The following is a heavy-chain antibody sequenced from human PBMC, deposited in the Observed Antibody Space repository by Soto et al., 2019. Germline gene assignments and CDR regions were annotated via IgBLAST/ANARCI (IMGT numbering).Heavy chain of an antibody. J-gene: IGHJ4*02. CDR2: IYHSGST. Sequence: PSETLSLTCAVSGGSISSGGYSWSWIRQPPGKGLEWIGYIYHSGSTYYNPSLKSRVTISVDTSKNQFSLKLSSVTAADTAVYYCARKYYYDSSGYSNFDYWGQGTLVTV. CDR1: GGSISSGGYS. D-gene: IGHD3-22*01. V-gene: IGHV4-30-2*05. CDR3: ARKYYYDSSGYSNFDY.